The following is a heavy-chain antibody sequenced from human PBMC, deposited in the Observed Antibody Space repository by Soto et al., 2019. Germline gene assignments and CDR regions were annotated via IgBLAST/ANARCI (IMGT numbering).Heavy chain of an antibody. V-gene: IGHV4-34*01. CDR3: ARAPMYYDFWSANDY. D-gene: IGHD3-3*01. J-gene: IGHJ4*02. Sequence: SETLSLTCAVYGGSFSGYYWSWIRQPPGKGLEWIGEINHSGSTNYNPSLKSRVTISVDTSKNQFSLKLSSVTAADTAVYYCARAPMYYDFWSANDYWGQGTLVTVSS. CDR1: GGSFSGYY. CDR2: INHSGST.